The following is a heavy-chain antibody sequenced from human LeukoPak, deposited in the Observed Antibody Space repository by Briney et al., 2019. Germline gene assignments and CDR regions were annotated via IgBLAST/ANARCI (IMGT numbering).Heavy chain of an antibody. CDR2: INHRGDT. CDR1: GGSFSTYY. V-gene: IGHV4-34*01. Sequence: SETLSLICAVYGGSFSTYYWSWIRQSPGEGLEWIAEINHRGDTNYNPSVKSRVTISVDTSKNQFSLKITSLTAADTAVYYCARGPTISETGYFDYWGQGTLVTVSS. J-gene: IGHJ4*03. D-gene: IGHD1-1*01. CDR3: ARGPTISETGYFDY.